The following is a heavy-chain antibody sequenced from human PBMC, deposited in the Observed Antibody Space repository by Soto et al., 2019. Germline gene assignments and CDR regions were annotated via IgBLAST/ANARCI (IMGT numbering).Heavy chain of an antibody. CDR3: ARDVIAVAAIPFDY. D-gene: IGHD6-19*01. CDR2: ISSSSSYI. J-gene: IGHJ4*02. V-gene: IGHV3-21*01. Sequence: GGSLRLSCAASGFTFSSYSMNWVRQAPGKGLEWVSSISSSSSYIYYADSVKGRFTISRDNAKNSLYLQMNSLRAEDTAVYYCARDVIAVAAIPFDYWGQGTLVTVSS. CDR1: GFTFSSYS.